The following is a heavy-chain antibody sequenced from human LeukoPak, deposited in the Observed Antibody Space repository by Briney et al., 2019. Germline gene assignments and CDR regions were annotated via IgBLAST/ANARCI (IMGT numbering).Heavy chain of an antibody. CDR1: GFTFSSYS. CDR3: ARLDVGYCSSTSCYYFDY. J-gene: IGHJ4*02. CDR2: ISSSSNYI. D-gene: IGHD2-2*01. Sequence: GGSLRLSCAVSGFTFSSYSMNWVRQAPGKGLEWVSSISSSSNYIYYADSVRGRFTISRDNAKNSLYLQMNSLRAEDTAVYYCARLDVGYCSSTSCYYFDYWGQGTLVTVSS. V-gene: IGHV3-21*01.